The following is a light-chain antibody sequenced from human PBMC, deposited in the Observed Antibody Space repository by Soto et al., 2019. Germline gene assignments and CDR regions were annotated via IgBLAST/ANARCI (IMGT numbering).Light chain of an antibody. Sequence: DIQMTQSPSTLSASVGDRVTITCRASQSISTSLAWYQQKPGKAPKFLISDASSLQSGVPSRFSGSGSGTEFTLTISSLQPDDVATYYCQQYSTYYTFGQGTKLEIK. CDR3: QQYSTYYT. CDR1: QSISTS. V-gene: IGKV1-5*01. CDR2: DAS. J-gene: IGKJ2*01.